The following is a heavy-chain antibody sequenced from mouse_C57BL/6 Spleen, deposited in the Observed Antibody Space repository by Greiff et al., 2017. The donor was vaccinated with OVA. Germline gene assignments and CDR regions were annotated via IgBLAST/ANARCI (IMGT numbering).Heavy chain of an antibody. CDR2: IYPGSGNT. CDR3: AREGGTTDQYYFDY. D-gene: IGHD1-1*01. Sequence: QVQLQQSGAELVRPGASVKLSCKASGYTFTDYYINWVKQRPGQGLEWIARIYPGSGNTYYNEKFKGKATLTAEKSSSTAYMQLSSLTSEDSAVYFCAREGGTTDQYYFDYWGQGTTLTVSS. V-gene: IGHV1-76*01. CDR1: GYTFTDYY. J-gene: IGHJ2*01.